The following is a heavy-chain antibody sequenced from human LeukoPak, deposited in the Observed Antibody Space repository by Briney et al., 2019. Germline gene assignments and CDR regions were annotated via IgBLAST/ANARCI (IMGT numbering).Heavy chain of an antibody. CDR2: IKSKTDGGTT. CDR1: GFALSSYA. D-gene: IGHD5-24*01. J-gene: IGHJ4*02. CDR3: TTDLGMGGY. V-gene: IGHV3-15*01. Sequence: GGSLRLSCAASGFALSSYAMSWVRQAPGKGLEWVGRIKSKTDGGTTDYAAPVKGRFTISRDDSKNTLYLQMNSLKTDDTAVYYCTTDLGMGGYWGQGTLVTVSS.